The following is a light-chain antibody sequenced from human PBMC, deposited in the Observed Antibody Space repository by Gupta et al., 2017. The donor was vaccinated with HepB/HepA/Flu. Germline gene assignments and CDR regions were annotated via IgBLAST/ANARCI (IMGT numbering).Light chain of an antibody. CDR3: TSYTTNSRGV. CDR1: TSDVGSYNR. V-gene: IGLV2-18*02. CDR2: EVS. Sequence: QSALTQPPSVSGSPGQSVTISCTGTTSDVGSYNRVSWYQQPPGTAPTLMIYEVSTRPSGVPDRFSGSKSGNTASLTISGLQAEDEAYYYCTSYTTNSRGVFGAGTKLTVL. J-gene: IGLJ1*01.